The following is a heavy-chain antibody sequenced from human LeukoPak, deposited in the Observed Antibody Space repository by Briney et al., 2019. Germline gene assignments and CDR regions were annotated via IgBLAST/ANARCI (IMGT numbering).Heavy chain of an antibody. CDR3: AVEGYPVLFAFDI. CDR2: IIPIFGTA. D-gene: IGHD2-15*01. V-gene: IGHV1-69*05. Sequence: SVKVSCKASGGTFSSYAISWVRQAPGQGLEWMGGIIPIFGTANYAQKFQGRVTITTDESTSTAYMELNRLRSEDTAVYYCAVEGYPVLFAFDIWGQGTMVTVSS. J-gene: IGHJ3*02. CDR1: GGTFSSYA.